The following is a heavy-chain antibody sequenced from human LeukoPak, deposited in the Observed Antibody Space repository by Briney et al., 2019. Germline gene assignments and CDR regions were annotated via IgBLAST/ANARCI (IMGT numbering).Heavy chain of an antibody. CDR2: ISSSRSTI. J-gene: IGHJ4*02. V-gene: IGHV3-48*01. Sequence: QSGGSLRLSCAASGFTFSSYSMNWVRQAPGKGLEWVSYISSSRSTIYYADSVKGRFTISRDNDKKSLFLQMNSLRAEDMAVYYCARVGVYAYFDYWGQGTLVTVSS. D-gene: IGHD2-8*01. CDR3: ARVGVYAYFDY. CDR1: GFTFSSYS.